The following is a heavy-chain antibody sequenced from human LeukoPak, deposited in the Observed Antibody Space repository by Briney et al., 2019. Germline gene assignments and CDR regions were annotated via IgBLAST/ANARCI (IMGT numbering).Heavy chain of an antibody. CDR2: ISGSGGST. CDR3: AKDGSWIQLWLPNY. CDR1: GFTLSSYA. J-gene: IGHJ4*02. D-gene: IGHD5-18*01. Sequence: PGGSLRPSCAASGFTLSSYAMSWVRQAPGNGLEWVSAISGSGGSTYYADSVKGRFTISRDNSKNTLYLQMNSLRAEDTAVYYCAKDGSWIQLWLPNYWGQGTLVTVSS. V-gene: IGHV3-23*01.